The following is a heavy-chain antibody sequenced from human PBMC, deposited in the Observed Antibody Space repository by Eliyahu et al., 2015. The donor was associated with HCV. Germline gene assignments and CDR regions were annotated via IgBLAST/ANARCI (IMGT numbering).Heavy chain of an antibody. CDR2: ISGSGGST. CDR3: AKDLGVYDFWSGYPNYYYYYYMDV. J-gene: IGHJ6*03. Sequence: EVQLLESGGGLVQPGGSLRLSCAASXXTFSXXSMXLVRQAPGKGLEWVSAISGSGGSTYYADSVKGRFTISRDNSKNTLYLQMNSLRAEDTAVYYCAKDLGVYDFWSGYPNYYYYYYMDVWGKGTTVTVSS. D-gene: IGHD3-3*01. CDR1: XXTFSXXS. V-gene: IGHV3-23*01.